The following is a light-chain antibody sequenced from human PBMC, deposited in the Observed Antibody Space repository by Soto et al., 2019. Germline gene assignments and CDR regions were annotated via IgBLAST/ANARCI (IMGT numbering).Light chain of an antibody. CDR3: SSYAGINSV. Sequence: QSALTQPPSASGSPGQSVTISCTGTSSDVGGYNYVSWYQQYPGKAPKLMIYEVSKRPSGVPDRFSGSKSGNTASLTVSGLQAGDEADYYCSSYAGINSVFGGGTKLTVL. V-gene: IGLV2-8*01. CDR2: EVS. CDR1: SSDVGGYNY. J-gene: IGLJ2*01.